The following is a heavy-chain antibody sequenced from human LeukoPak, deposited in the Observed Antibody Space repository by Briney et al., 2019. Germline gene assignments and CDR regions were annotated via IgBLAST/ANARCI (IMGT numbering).Heavy chain of an antibody. Sequence: SETLSLTCTVSGGSISSYYWSWIRQPPGKGLEWIGYIYYSGSTNYNPSLKSRVTISVDTSKNQFSLKLSSVTAADTAVYYCARHYYRRGPLDYWGQGTLVTVSS. CDR3: ARHYYRRGPLDY. V-gene: IGHV4-59*08. CDR2: IYYSGST. CDR1: GGSISSYY. J-gene: IGHJ4*02. D-gene: IGHD3-22*01.